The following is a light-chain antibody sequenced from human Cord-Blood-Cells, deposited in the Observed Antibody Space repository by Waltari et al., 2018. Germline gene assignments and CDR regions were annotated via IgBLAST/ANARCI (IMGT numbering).Light chain of an antibody. CDR3: SSYTSSSTLDV. Sequence: QSALTQPASVSGSPGQSITISCTGTSSDVGGYTYVSRYQQHPGKAPKLMIYDVSNRPSGVSNRFSGSKSGNTASLTISGLQAEDEADYYCSSYTSSSTLDVFGTGTKVTVL. CDR1: SSDVGGYTY. J-gene: IGLJ1*01. CDR2: DVS. V-gene: IGLV2-14*01.